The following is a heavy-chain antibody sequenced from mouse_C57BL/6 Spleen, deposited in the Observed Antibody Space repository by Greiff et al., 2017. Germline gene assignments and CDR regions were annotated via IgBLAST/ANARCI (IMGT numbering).Heavy chain of an antibody. D-gene: IGHD2-4*01. CDR2: IYPGDGDT. V-gene: IGHV1-82*01. J-gene: IGHJ2*01. Sequence: VQLQQSGPELVKPGASVKISCKASGYAFSSSWMNWVKQRPGKGLEWIGRIYPGDGDTNYNGKFKGKATLTADKSSSTAYMQLSSLTSEDSAVYCCARKNDYDEGFDDWGQGTTLTVSS. CDR1: GYAFSSSW. CDR3: ARKNDYDEGFDD.